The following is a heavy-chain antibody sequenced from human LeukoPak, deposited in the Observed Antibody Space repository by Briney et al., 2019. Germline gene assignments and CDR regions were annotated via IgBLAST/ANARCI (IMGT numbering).Heavy chain of an antibody. J-gene: IGHJ4*02. D-gene: IGHD3-3*01. Sequence: PSQTLSLTCTVSGGSISSGGYYWSWIRQHPGKGLEWIGYIYYSGSTYYNPSLKSRVTISVDTSKNQFSLKLSSVTAADTAVHYCARVFDFWSGYYIDYWGQGTLVTVSS. CDR2: IYYSGST. V-gene: IGHV4-31*03. CDR3: ARVFDFWSGYYIDY. CDR1: GGSISSGGYY.